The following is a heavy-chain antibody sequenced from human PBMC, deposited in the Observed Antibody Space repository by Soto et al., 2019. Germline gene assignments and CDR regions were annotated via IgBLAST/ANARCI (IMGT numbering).Heavy chain of an antibody. CDR2: ISAYNGNT. D-gene: IGHD6-6*01. J-gene: IGHJ5*02. CDR1: GYTFTSYG. V-gene: IGHV1-18*01. Sequence: GASVKVSCKASGYTFTSYGISWVRQAPGQGLEWMGWISAYNGNTNYAQKLQGRVTMTTDTSTSTAYMELRSLRSDDTAVYYCARGSSIAARPEWWFDPWGQGTLGTVSS. CDR3: ARGSSIAARPEWWFDP.